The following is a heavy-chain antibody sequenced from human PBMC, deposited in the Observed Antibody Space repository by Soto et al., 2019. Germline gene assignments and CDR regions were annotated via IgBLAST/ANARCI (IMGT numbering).Heavy chain of an antibody. CDR2: ISSDGSEK. Sequence: QVQSVESGGGVVQPGRSLRLSCAASGFTFSTYGVHWVRQAPGKGLEWVAVISSDGSEKYYAGSVKGRVSISRDNSKSTLYLQMDSLRAEDTAVYYCAKGAVTTSLYYFDYWGQGTLVTVSS. D-gene: IGHD4-17*01. V-gene: IGHV3-30*18. J-gene: IGHJ4*02. CDR1: GFTFSTYG. CDR3: AKGAVTTSLYYFDY.